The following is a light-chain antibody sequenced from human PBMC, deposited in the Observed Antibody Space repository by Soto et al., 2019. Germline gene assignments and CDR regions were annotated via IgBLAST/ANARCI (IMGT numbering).Light chain of an antibody. CDR1: QDISNC. CDR2: AAS. Sequence: TQMTQSPSSLSASVGDRVAITCQASQDISNCLTWYQQKPGKAPKLLIYAASTLQSGVPSRFSGSGSGTDFTLTISSLQPEDVATYYCQKYNSAPRTFGQGTKVDIK. V-gene: IGKV1-27*01. J-gene: IGKJ1*01. CDR3: QKYNSAPRT.